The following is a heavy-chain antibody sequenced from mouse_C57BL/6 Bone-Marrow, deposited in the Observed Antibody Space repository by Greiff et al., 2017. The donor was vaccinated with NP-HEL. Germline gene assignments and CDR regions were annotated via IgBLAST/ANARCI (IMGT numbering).Heavy chain of an antibody. J-gene: IGHJ4*01. CDR3: ARNYGSDYDMED. CDR2: INPYNGGT. D-gene: IGHD1-1*01. Sequence: EVQLQQSGPVLVKPGASVKMSCKASGYTFTDYYMNWVKQSHGKSLEWIGVINPYNGGTSYNQKFKGKATLTVDKSSSTAYMELNSLTSEDSAVYYCARNYGSDYDMEDWGQGTSVTVSS. CDR1: GYTFTDYY. V-gene: IGHV1-19*01.